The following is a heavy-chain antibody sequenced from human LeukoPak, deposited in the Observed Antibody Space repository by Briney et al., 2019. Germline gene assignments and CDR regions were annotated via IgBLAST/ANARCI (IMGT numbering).Heavy chain of an antibody. Sequence: GGSLRLSCAASGFTFSSYAMHWVRQAPGKGLEWVAVISYDGSNKYYADSVKGRFTISRDNSKNTLYLQMNSLRAEDTAVYYCARDRRGSGSPTIDYWGQGTLVTVSS. J-gene: IGHJ4*02. CDR2: ISYDGSNK. CDR3: ARDRRGSGSPTIDY. D-gene: IGHD3-10*01. V-gene: IGHV3-30-3*01. CDR1: GFTFSSYA.